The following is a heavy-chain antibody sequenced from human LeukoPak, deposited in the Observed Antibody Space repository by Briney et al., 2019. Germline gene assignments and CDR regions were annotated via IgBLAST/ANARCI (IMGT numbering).Heavy chain of an antibody. Sequence: SETLSLTCTVSGGSISSSSYYWGWIRQPPGKGLEWIGSIYYSGSPYYNPSLKSRVTISVDTSKKQFSLKLSSVTAADTAVYYCARDWVAGTFYYYYYMDVWGKGTTVTVSS. CDR2: IYYSGSP. V-gene: IGHV4-39*02. D-gene: IGHD6-19*01. J-gene: IGHJ6*03. CDR1: GGSISSSSYY. CDR3: ARDWVAGTFYYYYYMDV.